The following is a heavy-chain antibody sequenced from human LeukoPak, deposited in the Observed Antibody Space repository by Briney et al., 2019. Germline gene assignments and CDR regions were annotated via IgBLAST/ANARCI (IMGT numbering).Heavy chain of an antibody. Sequence: LRLSCAASGFTVSSNYMSWVRQAPGKGLEWIGYIYHSGSTYYNPSLKSRVTISVDRSKNQFSLKLSSVTAADTAVYYCAGGSLDYFDYWGQGTLVTVSS. V-gene: IGHV4-30-2*01. CDR1: GFTVSSNY. D-gene: IGHD1-1*01. J-gene: IGHJ4*02. CDR3: AGGSLDYFDY. CDR2: IYHSGST.